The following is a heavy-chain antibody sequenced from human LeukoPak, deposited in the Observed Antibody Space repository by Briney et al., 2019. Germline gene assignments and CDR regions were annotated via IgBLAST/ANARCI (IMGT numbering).Heavy chain of an antibody. CDR3: TTLPLLWFGEYYFDY. Sequence: GGSLRLSCAASGFTFSNAWMSWVRQAPGKGLEWGGRIKSKTDGGTTDYAAPVKGRFTISRDDSKNTLYLQMNSLKTEDTAVYYCTTLPLLWFGEYYFDYWGQGTLVTVSS. J-gene: IGHJ4*02. V-gene: IGHV3-15*01. CDR2: IKSKTDGGTT. D-gene: IGHD3-10*01. CDR1: GFTFSNAW.